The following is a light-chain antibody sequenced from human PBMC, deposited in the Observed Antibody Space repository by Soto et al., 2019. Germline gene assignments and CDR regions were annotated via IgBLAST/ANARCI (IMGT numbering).Light chain of an antibody. Sequence: DIQMTQSPSSLSASVGDRVTITCRASQSISSWLAWYQQKPGKAPKLLIFDASTLQSGVPSRLSGSGSGTDFTLTISSQQPEDFATYYCQQLNSYPTFGQGTRLEIK. CDR3: QQLNSYPT. J-gene: IGKJ5*01. V-gene: IGKV1-5*01. CDR2: DAS. CDR1: QSISSW.